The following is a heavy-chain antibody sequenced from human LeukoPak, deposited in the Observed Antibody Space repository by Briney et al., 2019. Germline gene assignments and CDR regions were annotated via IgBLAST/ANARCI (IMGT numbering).Heavy chain of an antibody. D-gene: IGHD2-15*01. CDR2: IYVDGNT. V-gene: IGHV3-66*02. CDR1: GFTVSTNY. CDR3: ARGYCSGNTCYPGGY. J-gene: IGHJ4*02. Sequence: PGGSLRLSCAASGFTVSTNYMNWVRKAPGKGLEWVSVIYVDGNTFYAASVKGRFTISRDTSKNTLYLQMHSLRVEDTAVYYCARGYCSGNTCYPGGYWGQGTLVTASS.